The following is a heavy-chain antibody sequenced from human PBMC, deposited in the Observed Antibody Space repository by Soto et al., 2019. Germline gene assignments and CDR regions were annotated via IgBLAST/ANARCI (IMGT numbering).Heavy chain of an antibody. CDR2: MNPSGNT. V-gene: IGHV1-8*01. Sequence: QVQLVQSGAEVKNPGASVKASCKASGDRFTSFDINWVRQATGQGPEWIGWMNPSGNTGHAQKFQGRVTLSRDISMSTAYMELSSLRSDDTAKYYCARYIVGRGFVVWGQGTVVIVSS. CDR1: GDRFTSFD. CDR3: ARYIVGRGFVV. D-gene: IGHD2-15*01. J-gene: IGHJ3*01.